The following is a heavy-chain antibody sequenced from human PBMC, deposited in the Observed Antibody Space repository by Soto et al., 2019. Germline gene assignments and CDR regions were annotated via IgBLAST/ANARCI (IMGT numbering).Heavy chain of an antibody. Sequence: TSETLSLTCSVSGGSISSTSYYWGWIRQPPGKGLEWIAIIYYSGSTYYNPSLKSRVSISVEMSKNQFSLKLNSVTAADTAVYYCVGIVATIDYWGQGTQVTVSS. CDR1: GGSISSTSYY. D-gene: IGHD5-12*01. V-gene: IGHV4-39*01. CDR2: IYYSGST. CDR3: VGIVATIDY. J-gene: IGHJ4*02.